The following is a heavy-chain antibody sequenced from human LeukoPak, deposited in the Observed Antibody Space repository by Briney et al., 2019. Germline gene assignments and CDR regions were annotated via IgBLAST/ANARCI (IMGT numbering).Heavy chain of an antibody. Sequence: PGGSLRLSCAAPGFTLSGYWMSWVRQAPGKGLEWVADINQDGSERHYVESVKGRFTISRDNAKNSLFLQMNSLRAEDTAVYYCARESEWEPPDYWGQGTLVTVSS. CDR1: GFTLSGYW. J-gene: IGHJ4*02. D-gene: IGHD1-26*01. CDR2: INQDGSER. V-gene: IGHV3-7*01. CDR3: ARESEWEPPDY.